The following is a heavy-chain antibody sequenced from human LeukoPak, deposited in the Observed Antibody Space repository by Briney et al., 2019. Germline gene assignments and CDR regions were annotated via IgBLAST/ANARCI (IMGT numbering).Heavy chain of an antibody. CDR3: ARDFVSGYDCFDY. Sequence: ASVKVSCKAPGYTFTSYGISWVRQAPGQGLEWMGWISAYNGYTSYAQNFKDRVTMTTDTSTSTAYMELRSLRSDDTAVYYCARDFVSGYDCFDYWGQGTLVTVSS. CDR1: GYTFTSYG. V-gene: IGHV1-18*01. J-gene: IGHJ4*02. CDR2: ISAYNGYT. D-gene: IGHD5-12*01.